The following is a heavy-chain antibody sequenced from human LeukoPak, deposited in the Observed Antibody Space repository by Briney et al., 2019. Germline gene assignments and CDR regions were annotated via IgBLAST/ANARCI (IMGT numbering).Heavy chain of an antibody. J-gene: IGHJ4*02. D-gene: IGHD3-9*01. V-gene: IGHV3-53*01. CDR2: IYSGGST. CDR3: ARGVAGLRYFDWLSRFDY. Sequence: GGSLRLSCAASGFTVSSNYMSWVRQAPGKGPEWVSVIYSGGSTYYADSVKGRFTISRDNSKNTLYLQMNSLRAEDTAVYYCARGVAGLRYFDWLSRFDYWGQGTLVTVSS. CDR1: GFTVSSNY.